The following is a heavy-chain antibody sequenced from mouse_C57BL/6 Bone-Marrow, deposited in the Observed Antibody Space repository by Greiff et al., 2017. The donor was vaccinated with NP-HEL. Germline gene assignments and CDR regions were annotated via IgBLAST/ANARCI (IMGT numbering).Heavy chain of an antibody. D-gene: IGHD1-1*01. V-gene: IGHV4-1*01. CDR3: ARPVYGSSYWYFDV. Sequence: EADGIDFSRYWMSWVRRAPGKGLEWIGEINPDSSTINYAPSLKDKFIISRDNAKNTLYLQMSKVRSEDTALYYCARPVYGSSYWYFDVWGTGTTVTVAS. CDR1: GIDFSRYW. J-gene: IGHJ1*03. CDR2: INPDSSTI.